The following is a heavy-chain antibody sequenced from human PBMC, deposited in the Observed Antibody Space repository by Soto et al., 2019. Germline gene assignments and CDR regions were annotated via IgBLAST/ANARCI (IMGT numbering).Heavy chain of an antibody. V-gene: IGHV5-51*01. J-gene: IGHJ6*02. D-gene: IGHD3-10*01. Sequence: PGESLKISSKGSGYSFTSYWIGWVRQMPGKGLEWMGIIYPGDSDTRYSPSFQGQVTISADKSISTAYLQWSSLKASDTAMYYYARQAYYYGSGSYGGMDVWGQGTTVTVSS. CDR1: GYSFTSYW. CDR2: IYPGDSDT. CDR3: ARQAYYYGSGSYGGMDV.